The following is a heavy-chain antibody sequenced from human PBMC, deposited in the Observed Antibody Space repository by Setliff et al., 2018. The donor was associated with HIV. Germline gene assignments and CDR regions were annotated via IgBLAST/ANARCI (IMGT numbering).Heavy chain of an antibody. J-gene: IGHJ4*02. D-gene: IGHD4-17*01. Sequence: GLELVSGVNWNGDIIGHADSVKGRFTISRDNFMDTVFLQMNSLRAEDTAVYYCARVPYGDFVPYYFDYWGQGARVTVSS. V-gene: IGHV3-20*03. CDR2: VNWNGDII. CDR3: ARVPYGDFVPYYFDY.